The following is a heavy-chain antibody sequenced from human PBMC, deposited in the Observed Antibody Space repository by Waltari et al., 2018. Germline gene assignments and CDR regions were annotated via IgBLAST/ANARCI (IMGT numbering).Heavy chain of an antibody. CDR2: INHSGSP. V-gene: IGHV4-34*01. CDR3: ARIRAEWLGWYFDL. J-gene: IGHJ2*01. CDR1: GGSFSGYY. Sequence: QVQLQQWGAGLLKPSETLSLTCAVYGGSFSGYYWSWIRQPPGKGLEWIGEINHSGSPNSNPSLKSRVTISVDTSKNQFSLKLSSVTAADTAVYYCARIRAEWLGWYFDLWGRGTLVTVSS. D-gene: IGHD6-19*01.